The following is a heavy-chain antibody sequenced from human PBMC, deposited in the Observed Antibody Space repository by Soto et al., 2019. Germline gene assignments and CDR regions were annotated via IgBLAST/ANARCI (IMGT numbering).Heavy chain of an antibody. CDR1: GFTLSTYW. D-gene: IGHD4-17*01. CDR3: ARHGDYCFDH. V-gene: IGHV3-7*01. J-gene: IGHJ4*02. CDR2: INKDGSEK. Sequence: GGSLRLSCGASGFTLSTYWMGWVRQAPGEGLEWVANINKDGSEKYYVDSVRGRFTISRDNTKESLFLYMNSLRADDTAVYYCARHGDYCFDHWGRGTLVTVSS.